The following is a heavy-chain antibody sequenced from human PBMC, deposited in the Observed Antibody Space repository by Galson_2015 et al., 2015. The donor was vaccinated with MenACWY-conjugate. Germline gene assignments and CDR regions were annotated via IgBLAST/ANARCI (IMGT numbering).Heavy chain of an antibody. J-gene: IGHJ4*02. CDR3: AREGFCSDDTCYFYDY. D-gene: IGHD2-15*01. V-gene: IGHV3-23*01. CDR2: MSRSGTA. CDR1: GFTFNNYG. Sequence: SLRLSCAASGFTFNNYGMAWVRQSPGKGLVWVSAMSRSGTAYYAASVKGRFTISRDNAKNTLYLQMNSLRVEDTAGYYCAREGFCSDDTCYFYDYWGQGTLVTVSS.